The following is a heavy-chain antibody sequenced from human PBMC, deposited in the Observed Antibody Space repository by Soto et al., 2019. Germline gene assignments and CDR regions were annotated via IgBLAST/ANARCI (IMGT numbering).Heavy chain of an antibody. J-gene: IGHJ4*02. CDR1: GFTFSTYG. CDR3: AKVSGAARPDFDF. CDR2: ISNDGVIK. V-gene: IGHV3-30*18. Sequence: QVQLVESGGGVVQPGRSLRLSCAASGFTFSTYGMHWVHQAPGKGLEWVSVISNDGVIKHYADSVKGRFTISRDNSNNSIYLQMSSLRPEDTAVYYCAKVSGAARPDFDFWGQGTLVTVSS. D-gene: IGHD6-6*01.